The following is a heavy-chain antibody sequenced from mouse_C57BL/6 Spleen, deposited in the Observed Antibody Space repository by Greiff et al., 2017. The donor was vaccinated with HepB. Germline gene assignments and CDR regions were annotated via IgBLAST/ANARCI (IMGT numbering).Heavy chain of an antibody. J-gene: IGHJ4*01. V-gene: IGHV1-7*01. Sequence: QVQLQQSGAELAKPGASVKLSCKASGYTFTSYWMHWVKQRPGQGLEWIGYINPSSGYTKYNQKFKDKATLTADKSSSTAYMQLSRLKYEDSAVYYCASSVYYGSRRDYAMDYWGQGTSVTVSS. CDR2: INPSSGYT. CDR1: GYTFTSYW. D-gene: IGHD1-1*01. CDR3: ASSVYYGSRRDYAMDY.